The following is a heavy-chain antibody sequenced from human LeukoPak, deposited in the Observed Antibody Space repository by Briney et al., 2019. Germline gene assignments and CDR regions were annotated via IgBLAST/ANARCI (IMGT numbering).Heavy chain of an antibody. J-gene: IGHJ2*01. CDR3: ARDPNFDGHPFKPGSGWYFDL. CDR2: IYYSGST. CDR1: GGSISSYY. D-gene: IGHD3-9*01. Sequence: PSETLSLTRTVSGGSISSYYWSWIRQPPGKGLEWIGYIYYSGSTNCNPSLKSRVTISVDTSKNQFSLKLSSVTAADTAVYYCARDPNFDGHPFKPGSGWYFDLWGRGTLVTVSS. V-gene: IGHV4-59*01.